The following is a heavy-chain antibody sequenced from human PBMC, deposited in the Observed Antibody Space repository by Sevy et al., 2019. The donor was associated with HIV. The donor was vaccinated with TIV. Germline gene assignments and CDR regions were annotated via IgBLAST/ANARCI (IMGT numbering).Heavy chain of an antibody. Sequence: GGSLRLSCAASGFTFSSYEMNWVRQAPGKGLEWVSYISSSGSTIYYADSVKSRFTISRDNAKNSLYLQINSVRADDTAVYYAAREVGGDYRAYSFDYWGQGTLVTVSS. CDR1: GFTFSSYE. CDR3: AREVGGDYRAYSFDY. D-gene: IGHD4-17*01. CDR2: ISSSGSTI. J-gene: IGHJ4*02. V-gene: IGHV3-48*03.